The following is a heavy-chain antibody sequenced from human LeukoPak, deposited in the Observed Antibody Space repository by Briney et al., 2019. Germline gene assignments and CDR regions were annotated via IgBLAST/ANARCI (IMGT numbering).Heavy chain of an antibody. CDR1: GGTFSSYA. CDR3: ARVLYYYDSSGYPGNAFDY. Sequence: SVKVSCKASGGTFSSYAISWVRQAPGQGLEWMGGIIPIFGTANYAQKFQGRVTITADESTSTAYMELSSLRSEDPAVYYCARVLYYYDSSGYPGNAFDYWGQGTLVTVSS. CDR2: IIPIFGTA. J-gene: IGHJ4*02. V-gene: IGHV1-69*13. D-gene: IGHD3-22*01.